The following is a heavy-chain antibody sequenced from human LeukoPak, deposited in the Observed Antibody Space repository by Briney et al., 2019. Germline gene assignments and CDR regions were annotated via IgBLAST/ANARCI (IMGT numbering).Heavy chain of an antibody. CDR3: AAETTAGNA. V-gene: IGHV4-34*01. D-gene: IGHD6-13*01. J-gene: IGHJ5*02. CDR2: INHSGST. Sequence: SETLSLTCAVYGGPFSGYYWSWIREPPGKGLEWIGEINHSGSTNYNPSLKSRVTISVDTSKSQFSLKLSSVTAADTAVYYCAAETTAGNAWGQGTLVAVSS. CDR1: GGPFSGYY.